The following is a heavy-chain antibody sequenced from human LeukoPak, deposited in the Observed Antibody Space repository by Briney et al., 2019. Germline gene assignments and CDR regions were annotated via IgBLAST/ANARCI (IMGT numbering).Heavy chain of an antibody. CDR2: IYYRGST. CDR3: ARRYPFGSGSYSPFCFYC. Sequence: SETLSLTCSVPGYSISSHYWSSTRQPPGKGLEWIGYIYYRGSTNYNPSLKSRVTISVDTSKNQFYLKLSSVTAADMGVYYCARRYPFGSGSYSPFCFYCWGEGTLVAVSS. CDR1: GYSISSHY. D-gene: IGHD3-10*01. J-gene: IGHJ4*02. V-gene: IGHV4-59*08.